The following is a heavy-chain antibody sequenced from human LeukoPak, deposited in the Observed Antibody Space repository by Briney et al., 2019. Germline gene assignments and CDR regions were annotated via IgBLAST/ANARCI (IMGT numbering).Heavy chain of an antibody. D-gene: IGHD2-15*01. Sequence: GGSLRLSCAASGFTFSSYSMNWVRQAPGKGLEWVSYISSASNTIYYADSVKGRFTISRDNAKNSLYLQMNSLRAEDTAVYYCASGGVVVVAATPGAFDIWGQGTMVTVSS. CDR2: ISSASNTI. V-gene: IGHV3-48*04. CDR1: GFTFSSYS. CDR3: ASGGVVVVAATPGAFDI. J-gene: IGHJ3*02.